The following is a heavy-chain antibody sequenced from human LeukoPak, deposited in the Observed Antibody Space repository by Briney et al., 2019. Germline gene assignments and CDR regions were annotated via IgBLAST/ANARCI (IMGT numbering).Heavy chain of an antibody. D-gene: IGHD6-19*01. CDR1: GFTFSSYS. CDR2: ISSSSTYI. V-gene: IGHV3-21*01. J-gene: IGHJ3*02. Sequence: PGGSLRLSCTGSGFTFSSYSMNWVRQAPGRGLEWVASISSSSTYIYYADSVKGRSTISRDNAKKSLDLQLNSLRAEDTAVFYCARHPGGLKDPFDIWGQGTMVTVSS. CDR3: ARHPGGLKDPFDI.